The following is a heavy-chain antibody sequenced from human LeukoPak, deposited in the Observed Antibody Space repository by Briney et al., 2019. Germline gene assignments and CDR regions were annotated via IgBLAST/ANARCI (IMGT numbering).Heavy chain of an antibody. V-gene: IGHV4-4*02. CDR3: ARDGGPYRPLDY. CDR1: GGSITNTNY. Sequence: PSETQSLTCGVSGGSITNTNYWTWVRQPPGKGLEWIGEVNLQGSTNYNPSLMGRVAISVDTSENHISLQLTSVTAADTAVYYCARDGGPYRPLDYWGQGTLVTVSS. J-gene: IGHJ4*02. CDR2: VNLQGST.